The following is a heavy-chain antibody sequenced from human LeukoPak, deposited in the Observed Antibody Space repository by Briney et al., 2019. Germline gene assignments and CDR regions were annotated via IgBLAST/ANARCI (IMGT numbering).Heavy chain of an antibody. V-gene: IGHV4-34*01. D-gene: IGHD5-12*01. Sequence: PSETLSLTCAVYGGSFSGYYWSWIRQPPGKGLEWIGEINHSGSTNYNPSLKSRVTISVDTSKNQFSLKLSSVTAADTAVYYCGRALSGYDSWGQGTLVTVSS. J-gene: IGHJ5*02. CDR3: GRALSGYDS. CDR1: GGSFSGYY. CDR2: INHSGST.